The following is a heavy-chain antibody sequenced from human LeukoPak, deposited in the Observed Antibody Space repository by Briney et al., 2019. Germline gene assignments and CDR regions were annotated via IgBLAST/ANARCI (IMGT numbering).Heavy chain of an antibody. CDR3: ARDRVRRSTTGGAFDI. CDR2: ISAYNGNT. V-gene: IGHV1-18*01. D-gene: IGHD2/OR15-2a*01. J-gene: IGHJ3*02. CDR1: GYTFTSYD. Sequence: ASVKVSCKASGYTFTSYDIIWVRQAPGQGLEWMGWISAYNGNTNSAQKLQGRVTMTTDTSTSIAYMELRSLKSDDTAMYYCARDRVRRSTTGGAFDIWGQGTMVTVSS.